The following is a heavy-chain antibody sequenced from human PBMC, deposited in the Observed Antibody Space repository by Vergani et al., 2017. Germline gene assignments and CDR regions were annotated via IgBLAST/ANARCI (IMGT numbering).Heavy chain of an antibody. Sequence: EVQLVESGGGLVKPGGSLRLSCAASGFTFSNAWMSWVRQAPGKGLEWVGRIKSKTDGGTTDYAAPVKGRFTISRDDSKNTLYLQMNSLRAEDTAVYYCAKDRRVAVAENRADDAFDIWGQGTMVTVSS. D-gene: IGHD6-19*01. V-gene: IGHV3-15*01. J-gene: IGHJ3*02. CDR3: AKDRRVAVAENRADDAFDI. CDR2: IKSKTDGGTT. CDR1: GFTFSNAW.